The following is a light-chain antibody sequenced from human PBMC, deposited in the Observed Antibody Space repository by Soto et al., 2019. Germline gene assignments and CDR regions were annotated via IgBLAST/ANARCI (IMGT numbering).Light chain of an antibody. CDR2: DVN. CDR3: SSYTISSTYV. Sequence: QSALTQPASVSGSPGQSITISCTVTSSDVGGYNYVSWYQQHPGKAPKLMIYDVNNRPSGVSNRFSGSKSGNTASLTISGLQSEDEADYYCSSYTISSTYVFGTGTKVTVL. CDR1: SSDVGGYNY. J-gene: IGLJ1*01. V-gene: IGLV2-14*03.